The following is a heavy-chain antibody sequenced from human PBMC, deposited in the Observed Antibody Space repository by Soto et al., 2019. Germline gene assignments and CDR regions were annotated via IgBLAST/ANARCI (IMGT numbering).Heavy chain of an antibody. Sequence: EVQLLESGGALVHPGGSLRLSCAASGFAFSNYAMTWVRQAPGKGLEWVSVISGIGGSSYYAASVKGRFTISRDNSKNTLYLQMNGLRVEDTAVYYCAKVTKCAAAGRYDYYSYGMDFWGQGTMVTVSS. CDR3: AKVTKCAAAGRYDYYSYGMDF. CDR1: GFAFSNYA. V-gene: IGHV3-23*01. J-gene: IGHJ6*02. CDR2: ISGIGGSS. D-gene: IGHD6-13*01.